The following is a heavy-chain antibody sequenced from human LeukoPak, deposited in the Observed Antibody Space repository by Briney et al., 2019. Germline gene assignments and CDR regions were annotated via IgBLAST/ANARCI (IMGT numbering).Heavy chain of an antibody. CDR2: ISAYNGNT. CDR3: ARDEVLIPYDAFDI. J-gene: IGHJ3*02. Sequence: ASVTVSCTASGYTFTIYGISWVRQAPGQGLEGMGWISAYNGNTNYAQKLQGRVTMTTDTSTSTAYMELRSLRSDDTAVYYCARDEVLIPYDAFDIWGQGTMVTVSS. D-gene: IGHD2/OR15-2a*01. V-gene: IGHV1-18*01. CDR1: GYTFTIYG.